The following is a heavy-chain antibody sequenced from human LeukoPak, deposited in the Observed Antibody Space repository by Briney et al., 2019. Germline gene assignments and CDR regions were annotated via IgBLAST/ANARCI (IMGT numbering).Heavy chain of an antibody. CDR3: AKSGDWRAGGYVQH. CDR1: GFTFDDYA. J-gene: IGHJ1*01. V-gene: IGHV3-9*01. CDR2: ISWNSGSI. D-gene: IGHD2-21*02. Sequence: GRSLRHSCAASGFTFDDYAMHWVRQAPGKGLEWVSGISWNSGSIGYADSVKGRFTISRDNAKNSLYLQMNSLRAEDTALYYCAKSGDWRAGGYVQHWGQGTLVTVSS.